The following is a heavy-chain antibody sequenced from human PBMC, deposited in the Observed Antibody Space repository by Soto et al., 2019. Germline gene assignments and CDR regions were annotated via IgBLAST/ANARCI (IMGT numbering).Heavy chain of an antibody. D-gene: IGHD4-4*01. CDR2: INRSGGT. CDR1: GGSFSGYS. V-gene: IGHV4-34*01. CDR3: ARGVTTLSTYSYYYMDV. Sequence: SETLSLTCAVDGGSFSGYSWSWIRQPPGKGLEWIGEINRSGGTNYNPSIKSQVSMSVDTSKNQFSLKVRSVTAADTDLYYCARGVTTLSTYSYYYMDVWGTGTTVTVSS. J-gene: IGHJ6*03.